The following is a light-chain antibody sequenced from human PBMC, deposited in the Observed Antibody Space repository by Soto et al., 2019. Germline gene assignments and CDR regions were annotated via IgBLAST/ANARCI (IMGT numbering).Light chain of an antibody. Sequence: QTVVTQEPSISVSPGGTVTLTCGLNSGSVSTSDYPSWYQQTPGQAPRTLIYGTDTRSSGVPDRFSSSIVGNKAALTITGAQAEDESDYYCVLYMTSGLRVFGGGTKLTVL. CDR1: SGSVSTSDY. J-gene: IGLJ3*02. CDR2: GTD. CDR3: VLYMTSGLRV. V-gene: IGLV8-61*01.